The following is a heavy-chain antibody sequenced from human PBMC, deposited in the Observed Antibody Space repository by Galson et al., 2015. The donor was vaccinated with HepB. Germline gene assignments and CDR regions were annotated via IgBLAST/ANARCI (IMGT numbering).Heavy chain of an antibody. V-gene: IGHV3-74*01. CDR1: GFTFSNYW. Sequence: LRLSCAASGFTFSNYWMHWVRQAPGKGLVWVSRINSVGTYITYADSVKGRFTISRDNAKNTLYLQMNSPRAEDTALYYCARTRGAAAGIFDYWGQGSLVTVSS. D-gene: IGHD6-13*01. CDR2: INSVGTYI. CDR3: ARTRGAAAGIFDY. J-gene: IGHJ4*02.